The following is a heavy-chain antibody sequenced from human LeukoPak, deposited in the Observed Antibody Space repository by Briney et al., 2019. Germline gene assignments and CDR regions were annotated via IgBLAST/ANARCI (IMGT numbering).Heavy chain of an antibody. CDR3: ASGTYCGGDCYDY. D-gene: IGHD2-21*01. CDR2: MNPNSGNT. V-gene: IGHV1-8*01. J-gene: IGHJ4*02. Sequence: ASVKVSCKASGYTFTSYDINWVRQATGQGLEWMGWMNPNSGNTGYAQKFQGRVTMTRNTSISTAYMELRSLRSDDTAVYYCASGTYCGGDCYDYWGQGTLVTVSS. CDR1: GYTFTSYD.